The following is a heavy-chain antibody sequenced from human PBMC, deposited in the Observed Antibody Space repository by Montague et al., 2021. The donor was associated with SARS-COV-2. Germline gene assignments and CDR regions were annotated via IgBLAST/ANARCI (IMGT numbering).Heavy chain of an antibody. J-gene: IGHJ3*02. D-gene: IGHD6-19*01. Sequence: SETLSLTCTVSGGSISSTNYYWDWIRQPPGKGLEWIGNIHYSGTTYYNPSLKSQVTIAVDTSKNQFSLKLRSVTVADTAIYYCARRESGWGDAFVIWGQGTMVTVSS. CDR1: GGSISSTNYY. V-gene: IGHV4-39*01. CDR2: IHYSGTT. CDR3: ARRESGWGDAFVI.